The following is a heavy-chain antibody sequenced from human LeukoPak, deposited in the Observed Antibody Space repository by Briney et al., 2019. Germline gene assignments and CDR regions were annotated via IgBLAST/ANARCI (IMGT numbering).Heavy chain of an antibody. CDR2: INPSGGST. D-gene: IGHD6-6*01. CDR1: GYTFTSYY. J-gene: IGHJ5*02. Sequence: GASVKVSCKASGYTFTSYYMRWVRQAPGQGLEWMGIINPSGGSTSYAQKFQGRVTMTRDVSTSTVYMELSSLRSEDTSVYYCARGRRIAARLNWFDPWGQGTLVTVSS. V-gene: IGHV1-46*01. CDR3: ARGRRIAARLNWFDP.